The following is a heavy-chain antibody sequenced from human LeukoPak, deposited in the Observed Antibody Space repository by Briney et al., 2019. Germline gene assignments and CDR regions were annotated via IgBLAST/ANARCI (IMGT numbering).Heavy chain of an antibody. V-gene: IGHV1-18*01. CDR3: AITMVRGVIFFGFDP. Sequence: ASVKVSCKASGYTFTSYGISWVRQAPGQGLEWMGWISAYNGNTNYAQKLQGRVTMTTDTSTSTAYMELRSLGSDDTAVYYCAITMVRGVIFFGFDPWGQGTLVTVSS. CDR2: ISAYNGNT. J-gene: IGHJ5*02. D-gene: IGHD3-10*01. CDR1: GYTFTSYG.